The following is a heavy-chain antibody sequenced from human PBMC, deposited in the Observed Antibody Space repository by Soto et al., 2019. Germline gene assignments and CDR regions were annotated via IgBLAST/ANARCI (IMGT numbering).Heavy chain of an antibody. CDR1: GDSTSSNSYH. Sequence: SETLSLTCSVSGDSTSSNSYHWGYIRQPPGKGLEWIGSISYSGSTSYNPSLKSRVSMSVDTSKNQFSLNLTSVTAADTAVYYCARLAGTTNYFDYWSQGTLVTVSS. CDR2: ISYSGST. D-gene: IGHD1-26*01. V-gene: IGHV4-39*01. CDR3: ARLAGTTNYFDY. J-gene: IGHJ4*02.